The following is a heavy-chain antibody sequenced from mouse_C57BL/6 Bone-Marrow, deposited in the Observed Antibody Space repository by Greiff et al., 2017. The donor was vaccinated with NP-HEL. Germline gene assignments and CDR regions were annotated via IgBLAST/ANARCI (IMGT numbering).Heavy chain of an antibody. CDR1: GYAFSSSW. J-gene: IGHJ4*01. V-gene: IGHV1-82*01. CDR3: ARGTYGSSYVIAMDY. Sequence: QVQLQQSGPELVKPGASVKISCKASGYAFSSSWMNWVKQRPGKGLEWIGRIYPGDGDTNYNGKFKGKATLTADKSSSTAYMQLSSLTSEDSAVYFGARGTYGSSYVIAMDYWGQGTSVTVSS. CDR2: IYPGDGDT. D-gene: IGHD1-1*01.